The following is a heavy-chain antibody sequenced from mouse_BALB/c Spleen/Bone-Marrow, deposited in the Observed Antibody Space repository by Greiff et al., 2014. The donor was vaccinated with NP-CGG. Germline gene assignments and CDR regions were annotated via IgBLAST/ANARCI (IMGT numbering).Heavy chain of an antibody. V-gene: IGHV1-14*01. J-gene: IGHJ4*01. Sequence: VQLQQSGPELVKPGASVKMSCKASGYTFTSYVMHWVKQKPGQGLEWIGYINPYNDGTKYNEKFKGKATLTSDKSSSTAYMELSSLNSENSAVYYCARGITTVVPYAMDYWGQGTSVTVSS. D-gene: IGHD1-1*02. CDR1: GYTFTSYV. CDR2: INPYNDGT. CDR3: ARGITTVVPYAMDY.